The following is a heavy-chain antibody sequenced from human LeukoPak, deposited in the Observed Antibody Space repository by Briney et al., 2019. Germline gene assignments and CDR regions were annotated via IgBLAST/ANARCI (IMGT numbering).Heavy chain of an antibody. V-gene: IGHV3-33*01. CDR1: GFTFSSYG. CDR2: IWYDGSNK. Sequence: GGSLGLSCAASGFTFSSYGMHWVRQAPGKGLEWVAVIWYDGSNKYYADSVKGRFTISRDNSKNTLYLQMNSLRAEDTAVYYCAREGSSGYYYPNFDYWGQGTLVTVSS. J-gene: IGHJ4*02. CDR3: AREGSSGYYYPNFDY. D-gene: IGHD3-22*01.